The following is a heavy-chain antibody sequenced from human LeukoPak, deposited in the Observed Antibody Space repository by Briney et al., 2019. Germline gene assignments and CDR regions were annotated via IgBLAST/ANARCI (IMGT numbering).Heavy chain of an antibody. Sequence: GGSLRLSCEASGFSFSAAWMTWVRQAPGKGLEWVATIKNDGSDKYYVDSVKGRITLSRDNAKNSVYLQMNSLRVEDTAVYYCVNLGYSDGGQGTLVTVSS. V-gene: IGHV3-7*01. J-gene: IGHJ4*02. CDR1: GFSFSAAW. CDR2: IKNDGSDK. CDR3: VNLGYSD. D-gene: IGHD5-12*01.